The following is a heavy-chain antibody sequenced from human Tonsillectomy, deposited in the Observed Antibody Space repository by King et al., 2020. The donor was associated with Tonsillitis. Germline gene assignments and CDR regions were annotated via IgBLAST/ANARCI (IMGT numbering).Heavy chain of an antibody. CDR2: ISWNSGSI. D-gene: IGHD4-17*01. CDR3: AKDIRGDYPFFAFDI. CDR1: GFTFDDYA. J-gene: IGHJ3*02. V-gene: IGHV3-9*01. Sequence: QLVQSGGGLVQPGRSLRLSCAASGFTFDDYAMHWGRQAPGKGLEWVSGISWNSGSIGYADSVKGRFTVSRDNAKNSLYLQMNILRAEDTALYYCAKDIRGDYPFFAFDIWGQGTMVTVSS.